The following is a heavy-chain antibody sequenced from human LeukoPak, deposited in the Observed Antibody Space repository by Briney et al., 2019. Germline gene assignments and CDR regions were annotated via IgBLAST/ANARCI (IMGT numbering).Heavy chain of an antibody. CDR2: ISGSAHKI. Sequence: GGSLRLSCVASGITFSNYAVSWVRQAPEKGLDWVSVISGSAHKIRYADFVKGRFTISRDNSENIVYLQMNNLRVEDTAVYYCAGRPTGYSSGYIHWGQGTLVTVSS. CDR1: GITFSNYA. V-gene: IGHV3-23*01. J-gene: IGHJ4*02. CDR3: AGRPTGYSSGYIH. D-gene: IGHD5-18*01.